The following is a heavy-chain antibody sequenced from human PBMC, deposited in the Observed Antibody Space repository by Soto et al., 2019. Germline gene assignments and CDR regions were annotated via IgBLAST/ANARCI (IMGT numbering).Heavy chain of an antibody. V-gene: IGHV1-3*01. J-gene: IGHJ5*02. D-gene: IGHD4-17*01. Sequence: ASVKVSCKASGYTFSNFAMHWVRQAPGQRLEWIGWINAGNWNTKYSQKFQGRVTITRDTSTSTAYMELSSLRSEDTAVYFCARGIKYGAYSRWFDPWGQGTLVTVSS. CDR3: ARGIKYGAYSRWFDP. CDR1: GYTFSNFA. CDR2: INAGNWNT.